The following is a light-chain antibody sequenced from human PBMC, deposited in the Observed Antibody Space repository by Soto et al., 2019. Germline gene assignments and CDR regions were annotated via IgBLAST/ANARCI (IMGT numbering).Light chain of an antibody. Sequence: DIVLTQSPDSLTVSLGERATINCRSSQSVLYSSNDKNYLAWYQQKPGQPPKLLIYWASTRESGVPDRFSGSGSGTDFTLTISSLQTEDVAVYYCQQYYGIPYTFGQGTKVEIK. CDR1: QSVLYSSNDKNY. CDR2: WAS. J-gene: IGKJ2*01. V-gene: IGKV4-1*01. CDR3: QQYYGIPYT.